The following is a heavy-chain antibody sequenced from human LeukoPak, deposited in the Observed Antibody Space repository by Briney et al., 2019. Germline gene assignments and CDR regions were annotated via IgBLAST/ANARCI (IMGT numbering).Heavy chain of an antibody. J-gene: IGHJ4*02. CDR3: ARGPDYYYDSSGSFDY. Sequence: GWSLRLSCAASGFSFSDHYMAWIRQAPGKGLEWVSYVSGSGNTIYHADSVKGRFTISRDTAKNSVHLQMNSLRVDDTAVYYCARGPDYYYDSSGSFDYWGQGTLVTVSS. V-gene: IGHV3-11*01. CDR2: VSGSGNTI. D-gene: IGHD3-22*01. CDR1: GFSFSDHY.